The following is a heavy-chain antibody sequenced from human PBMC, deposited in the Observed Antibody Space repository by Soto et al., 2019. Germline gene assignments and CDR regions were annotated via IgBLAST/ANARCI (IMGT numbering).Heavy chain of an antibody. V-gene: IGHV4-38-2*01. D-gene: IGHD3-22*01. CDR1: GYSIRIGYF. Sequence: SETLSLTCAVSGYSIRIGYFWGCVRQPPGKGLEWIGSISHSGSTYYNPSLKSRVTISVDTSKNQFSLKLSSVTAADTAVYYCARVAYYDSSGYYYYFDYWGQGTLVTVSS. CDR3: ARVAYYDSSGYYYYFDY. CDR2: ISHSGST. J-gene: IGHJ4*02.